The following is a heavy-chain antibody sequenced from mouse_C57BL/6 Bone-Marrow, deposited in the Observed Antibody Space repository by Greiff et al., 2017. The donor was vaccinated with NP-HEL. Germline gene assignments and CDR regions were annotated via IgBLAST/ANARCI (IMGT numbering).Heavy chain of an antibody. Sequence: EVKLQQSGPELVKPGASVKISCKASGYTFTDYYMNWVKQSHGKSLEWIGDINPNNGGTSYNQKFKGKATLTVDKSSSTAYMELRSLTSEDSAVYYCARWITTVPHYFDYWGQGTTLTVSS. V-gene: IGHV1-26*01. CDR2: INPNNGGT. D-gene: IGHD1-1*01. J-gene: IGHJ2*01. CDR3: ARWITTVPHYFDY. CDR1: GYTFTDYY.